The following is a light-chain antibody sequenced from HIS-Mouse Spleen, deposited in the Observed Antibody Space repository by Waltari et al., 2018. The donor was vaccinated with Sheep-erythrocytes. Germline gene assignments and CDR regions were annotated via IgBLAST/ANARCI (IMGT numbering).Light chain of an antibody. J-gene: IGKJ2*01. CDR2: AAS. CDR1: QVISSY. Sequence: AIRMTQSPSSLPASTGDRVTITCRASQVISSYLAWYQQKPGKAPKLLIYAASTLQSGVPSRFSGSGSETDFTLTISCLQSEDFATYYCQQYYSYPYTFGQGTKLEIK. V-gene: IGKV1-8*01. CDR3: QQYYSYPYT.